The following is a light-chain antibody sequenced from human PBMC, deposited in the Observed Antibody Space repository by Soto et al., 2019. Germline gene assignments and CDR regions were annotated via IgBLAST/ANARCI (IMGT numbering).Light chain of an antibody. CDR2: GAS. J-gene: IGKJ2*01. Sequence: EIVMTQSPATLSVSPGERATLSCRASQSVSSNLAWYQQKPGQAPRLLIYGASTRATGIPARFSGSGSGTDFTLTISSLQSEDFAVYYCQQYNNWPNFGQGTKLEIK. V-gene: IGKV3-15*01. CDR1: QSVSSN. CDR3: QQYNNWPN.